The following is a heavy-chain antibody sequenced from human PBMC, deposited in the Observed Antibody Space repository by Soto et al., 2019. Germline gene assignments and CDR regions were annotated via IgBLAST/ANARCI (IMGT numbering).Heavy chain of an antibody. J-gene: IGHJ6*02. CDR1: GFTVSSNY. CDR3: ARVVVEMAPRGYYYGMDV. Sequence: VGSLRLSCAASGFTVSSNYMSWVRQAPGKGLEWVSVIYSGGGTYYADSVKGRFTISRDNSKNTLYLQMNSLRAEDTAVYYCARVVVEMAPRGYYYGMDVWGQGTTVTVSS. V-gene: IGHV3-53*01. D-gene: IGHD2-2*01. CDR2: IYSGGGT.